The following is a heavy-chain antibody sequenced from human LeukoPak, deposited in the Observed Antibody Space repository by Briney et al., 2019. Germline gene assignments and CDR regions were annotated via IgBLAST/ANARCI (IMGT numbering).Heavy chain of an antibody. D-gene: IGHD3-3*01. CDR2: LYSSGST. CDR3: AKGAITIFGVALYYFDY. V-gene: IGHV3-66*01. Sequence: GGSLRLSCAASGFTVSVNYMSWVRQAPGKGLEWVSVLYSSGSTNYADSVKGRFTISRDNSENTLYLQMNSLRAEDTAVYYCAKGAITIFGVALYYFDYWGQGTLVTVSS. CDR1: GFTVSVNY. J-gene: IGHJ4*02.